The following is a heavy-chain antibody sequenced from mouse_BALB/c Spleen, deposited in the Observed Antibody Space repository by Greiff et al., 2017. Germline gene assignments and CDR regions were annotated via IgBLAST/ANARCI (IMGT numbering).Heavy chain of an antibody. CDR2: INPGSSTI. V-gene: IGHV4-2*02. D-gene: IGHD4-1*01. CDR1: GFDFSRYW. J-gene: IGHJ4*01. Sequence: EVQLQESGGGLVQPGGSLNLSCAASGFDFSRYWMSWARQAPGKGQEWIGEINPGSSTINYTPSLKDKFIISRDNAKNTLYLQMSKVRSEDTALYYCARTGNYYAMDYWGQGTSVTVSS. CDR3: ARTGNYYAMDY.